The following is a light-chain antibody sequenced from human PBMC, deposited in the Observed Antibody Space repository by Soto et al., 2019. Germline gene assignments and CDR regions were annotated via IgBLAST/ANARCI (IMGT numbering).Light chain of an antibody. V-gene: IGKV1-5*01. CDR3: QQYNDYSPYT. CDR2: DAS. CDR1: QSISGR. Sequence: DLQMTQAPSTLSASVGNRVTFTCRASQSISGRLAWYQQKPGRAPKLLIFDASSVGSGVPSRFSGSGSGTEFTLTISSLQPDDLATYYCQQYNDYSPYTFGQGTKLEI. J-gene: IGKJ2*01.